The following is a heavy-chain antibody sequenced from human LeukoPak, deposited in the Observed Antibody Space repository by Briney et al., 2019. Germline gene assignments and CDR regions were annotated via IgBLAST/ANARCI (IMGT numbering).Heavy chain of an antibody. CDR2: ISYDGTNK. V-gene: IGHV3-30*18. CDR3: VKAHPKERYCPFRYYFDY. CDR1: GFTFSSYG. Sequence: GGSLRLSCAASGFTFSSYGMHWVRQAPGKGLEWVAVISYDGTNKYYADSVKGRFTISRDNSKNTLYLQMNSLRAEDTAVYYCVKAHPKERYCPFRYYFDYWGQGTLVTVSS. J-gene: IGHJ4*02. D-gene: IGHD2-15*01.